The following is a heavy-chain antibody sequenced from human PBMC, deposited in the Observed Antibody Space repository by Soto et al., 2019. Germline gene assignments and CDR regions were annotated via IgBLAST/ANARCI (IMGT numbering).Heavy chain of an antibody. CDR1: GYTFTSYG. J-gene: IGHJ6*02. CDR3: AMVDVYVTPSPQDV. Sequence: QVQLVQSGAEVKNPGASVKVSCKASGYTFTSYGIGWARQAPGQGLEWMGWINTYNGNTNYAQNVQGRVTLTTDTSTSTAYMGLRSLRSNDTAIYYCAMVDVYVTPSPQDVWGQGTTVIVSS. D-gene: IGHD3-16*01. CDR2: INTYNGNT. V-gene: IGHV1-18*01.